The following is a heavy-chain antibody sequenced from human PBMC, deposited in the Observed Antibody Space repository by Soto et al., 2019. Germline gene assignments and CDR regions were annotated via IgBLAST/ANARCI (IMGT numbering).Heavy chain of an antibody. CDR2: INPNSGGT. J-gene: IGHJ4*02. V-gene: IGHV1-2*02. CDR3: ARDDYAGQSDTFLDY. Sequence: ASVKVSCKASGYTFTGYYMHWVRQAPGQGLEWMGWINPNSGGTNYAQKFQGRVTMTRDTSISTAYMELSRLRSDDTAVYYCARDDYAGQSDTFLDYWGQGTLVTVSS. CDR1: GYTFTGYY. D-gene: IGHD4-17*01.